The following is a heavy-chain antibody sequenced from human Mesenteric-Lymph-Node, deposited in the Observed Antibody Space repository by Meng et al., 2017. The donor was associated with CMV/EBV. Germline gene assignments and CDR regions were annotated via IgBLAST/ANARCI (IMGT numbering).Heavy chain of an antibody. V-gene: IGHV3-49*04. D-gene: IGHD6-13*01. Sequence: GGSLRLSCATSGFKFGDYAMSWVRQAPGKGLEWVGFVRSRVFGGRTKFAASVGGRFSISRDNSKDIVFLEMNSLRAEDTTVYYCAKDRAVVGPVVGYFDSWGQGALVTVSS. CDR2: VRSRVFGGRT. J-gene: IGHJ4*02. CDR1: GFKFGDYA. CDR3: AKDRAVVGPVVGYFDS.